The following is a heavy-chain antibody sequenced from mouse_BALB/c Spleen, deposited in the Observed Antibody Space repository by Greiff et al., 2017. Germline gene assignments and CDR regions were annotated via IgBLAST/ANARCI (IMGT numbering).Heavy chain of an antibody. V-gene: IGHV14-4*02. CDR3: NGGGVYYAMDY. CDR1: GFNIKDYY. Sequence: EVQLQQSGAELVRSGASVKLSCTASGFNIKDYYMHWVKQRPEHGLEWIGWIDPENGDTEYAPKFQGKATMTADTSTNTAHLQLSSLTSEDTAVYFCNGGGVYYAMDYWGQGTSVTVSS. J-gene: IGHJ4*01. CDR2: IDPENGDT.